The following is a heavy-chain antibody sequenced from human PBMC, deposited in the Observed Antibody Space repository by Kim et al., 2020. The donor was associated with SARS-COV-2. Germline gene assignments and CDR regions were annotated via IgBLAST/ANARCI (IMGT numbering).Heavy chain of an antibody. V-gene: IGHV5-10-1*01. Sequence: GESLKISCKGSGYSFTSYWISWVRQMPGKGLEWMGRIDPSDSYTNYSPSFQGHVTISADKSISTAYLQWSSLKASDTAMYYCARHSLSRALDTVTTRAYAFDIWGQGTMVTVSS. CDR1: GYSFTSYW. D-gene: IGHD4-17*01. J-gene: IGHJ3*02. CDR3: ARHSLSRALDTVTTRAYAFDI. CDR2: IDPSDSYT.